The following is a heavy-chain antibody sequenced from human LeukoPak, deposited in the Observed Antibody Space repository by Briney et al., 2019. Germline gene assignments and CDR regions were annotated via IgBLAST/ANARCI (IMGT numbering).Heavy chain of an antibody. CDR1: GFTFSSYS. Sequence: GGSLRLSCAASGFTFSSYSMNWVRQAPGKGLEWVSAISGSGGSTYYADSVKGRFTISRDNSKNTLYLQMNSLRAEDTAVYYCAKTYLVVPAAIHFDYWGQGTLVTVSS. V-gene: IGHV3-23*01. CDR3: AKTYLVVPAAIHFDY. J-gene: IGHJ4*02. CDR2: ISGSGGST. D-gene: IGHD2-2*02.